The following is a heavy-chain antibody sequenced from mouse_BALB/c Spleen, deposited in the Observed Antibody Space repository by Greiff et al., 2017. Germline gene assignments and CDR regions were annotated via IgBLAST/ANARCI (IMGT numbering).Heavy chain of an antibody. CDR3: ARTISTLVSTGAMDC. D-gene: IGHD2-12*01. V-gene: IGHV7-3*02. J-gene: IGHJ4*01. CDR1: GFTFTAYY. Sequence: EVLLVESGGGLVQPGGSLRLSCATSGFTFTAYYMSWVRQPPGKALEWLGLIRNKANCYTTEYSASVKGQCTISRDNSKSILYLQMNTLRAEGGATSYCARTISTLVSTGAMDCWGQGTSGTVSS. CDR2: IRNKANCYTT.